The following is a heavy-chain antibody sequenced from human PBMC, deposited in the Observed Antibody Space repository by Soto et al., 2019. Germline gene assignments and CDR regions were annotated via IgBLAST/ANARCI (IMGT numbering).Heavy chain of an antibody. CDR3: ATQGLYFCGGSCYRANCFDS. CDR1: GYTLTELS. V-gene: IGHV1-24*01. J-gene: IGHJ5*01. CDR2: FDPEDGKK. Sequence: ASVKVSCKVSGYTLTELSMHWVRQAPGKGLEWMGGFDPEDGKKLYAKKFQGRVTLTEDKSTDTAYMELSSLRCEDTAVYYCATQGLYFCGGSCYRANCFDSRGQGTLVTFSS. D-gene: IGHD2-15*01.